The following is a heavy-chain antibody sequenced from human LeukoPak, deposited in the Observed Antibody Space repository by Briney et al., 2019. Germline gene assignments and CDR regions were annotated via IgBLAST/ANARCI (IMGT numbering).Heavy chain of an antibody. Sequence: LPGGSLRLSCAASGFTLSNHWMTWVRQVPGRGPEWVANVNRDGSETYYLDSVKGRFTISKDNAKNSLYLQMNSLRAEDTALYHCARNNGMDVWGQGTTVIVSS. V-gene: IGHV3-7*03. J-gene: IGHJ6*02. CDR1: GFTLSNHW. CDR2: VNRDGSET. CDR3: ARNNGMDV.